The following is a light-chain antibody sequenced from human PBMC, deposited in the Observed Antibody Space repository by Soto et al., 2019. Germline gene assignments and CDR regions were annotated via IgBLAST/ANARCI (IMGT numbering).Light chain of an antibody. CDR1: QDISIY. J-gene: IGKJ2*01. CDR2: GAS. Sequence: IQMTQSPSSLSAFLGDRVTITCRASQDISIYLNWFQQKPGKAPKLLIYGASNLENGVPSRFTGSGSGTDFTLTINSLQPDEIATYYCQQYNVVPPTFGQGTRLEI. V-gene: IGKV1-33*01. CDR3: QQYNVVPPT.